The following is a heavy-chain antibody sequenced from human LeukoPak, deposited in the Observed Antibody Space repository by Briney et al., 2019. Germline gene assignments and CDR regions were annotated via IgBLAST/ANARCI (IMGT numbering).Heavy chain of an antibody. V-gene: IGHV3-23*01. Sequence: PGGSLRLSCAASGFTFSSYAMSWVRQAPGKGLEWVSAISGSGGSTYYADSVRGRFTISRDNSKNTLYLQMNSLRAEDTAVYYCAKDTYSSGWFPGPPDYWGQGTLVTVSS. CDR2: ISGSGGST. CDR3: AKDTYSSGWFPGPPDY. CDR1: GFTFSSYA. J-gene: IGHJ4*02. D-gene: IGHD6-19*01.